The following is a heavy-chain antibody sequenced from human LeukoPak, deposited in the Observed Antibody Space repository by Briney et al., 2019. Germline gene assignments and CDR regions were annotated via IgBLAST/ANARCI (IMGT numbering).Heavy chain of an antibody. CDR1: GYTSTSYH. D-gene: IGHD3-3*01. V-gene: IGHV1-46*01. CDR3: ASTGSGYYPILPFDY. CDR2: INPSGGST. Sequence: ASVKVSCKASGYTSTSYHMHWVRQAPGQGLEWMGIINPSGGSTSYAQKFQGRVTMTRDTSTSTVYMELSSLRSEDTAVYYCASTGSGYYPILPFDYWGQGTLVTVSS. J-gene: IGHJ4*02.